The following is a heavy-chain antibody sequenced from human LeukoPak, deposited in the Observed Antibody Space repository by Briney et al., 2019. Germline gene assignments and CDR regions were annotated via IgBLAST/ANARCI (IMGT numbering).Heavy chain of an antibody. J-gene: IGHJ4*02. Sequence: SQTLSLTCAVSGGSISSGGYSWSWIRQPPGKGLEWIGYIYYSGSTNYNPSLKSRVTISVDTSKNQFSLKLSSVTAADTAVYYCASLRILGGFDYWGQGTLVTVSS. CDR1: GGSISSGGYS. D-gene: IGHD4-17*01. CDR2: IYYSGST. CDR3: ASLRILGGFDY. V-gene: IGHV4-30-4*07.